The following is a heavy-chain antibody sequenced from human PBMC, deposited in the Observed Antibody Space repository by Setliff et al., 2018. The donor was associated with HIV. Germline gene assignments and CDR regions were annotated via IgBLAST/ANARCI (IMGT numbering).Heavy chain of an antibody. CDR3: ARDFKATPYDSSGYYAFDI. V-gene: IGHV1-18*01. CDR2: ISGYSGHT. J-gene: IGHJ3*02. CDR1: GYTFSDYD. D-gene: IGHD3-22*01. Sequence: ASVKVSCKTSGYTFSDYDVAWVRQAPGQGLEWMGWISGYSGHTSYAQNFQGRVTMTTDTSTNTAYLELRGLRSDDTAIYYCARDFKATPYDSSGYYAFDIWGQGTMVTVSS.